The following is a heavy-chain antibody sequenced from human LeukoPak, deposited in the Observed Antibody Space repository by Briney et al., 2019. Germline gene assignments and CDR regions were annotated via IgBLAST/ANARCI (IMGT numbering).Heavy chain of an antibody. CDR2: ISGSGGST. Sequence: PGGSLRLSCAASGFTFSSYSMNWVRQAPGKGLEWVSAISGSGGSTYYADSVKGRFTISRDNSKNTLYLQMNSLRAVDTAVYYCAKDLDDSSGCHDYWGQGTLVTVSS. CDR1: GFTFSSYS. D-gene: IGHD3-22*01. V-gene: IGHV3-23*01. CDR3: AKDLDDSSGCHDY. J-gene: IGHJ4*02.